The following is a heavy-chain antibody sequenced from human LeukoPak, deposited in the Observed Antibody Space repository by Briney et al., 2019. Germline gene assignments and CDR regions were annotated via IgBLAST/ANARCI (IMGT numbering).Heavy chain of an antibody. CDR1: GSTFSSYG. V-gene: IGHV3-30*18. J-gene: IGHJ3*01. CDR2: ISYDGSNK. CDR3: AKVPGSDDAFDF. Sequence: PGGSLRLSCAASGSTFSSYGMHWVRQAPGKGLEWVAVISYDGSNKYYADSVKGRFTISRDNSKNTLYLQMNSLRAEDTAVYYCAKVPGSDDAFDFWGQGTMVTVSS.